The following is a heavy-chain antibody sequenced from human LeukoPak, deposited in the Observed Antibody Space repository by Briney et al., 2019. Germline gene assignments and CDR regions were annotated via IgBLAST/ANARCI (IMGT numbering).Heavy chain of an antibody. CDR2: INPGNSDI. CDR1: GSNFASQW. CDR3: STRAFSDTSPVA. V-gene: IGHV5-51*01. D-gene: IGHD3-22*01. J-gene: IGHJ5*02. Sequence: GASLKISCKHSGSNFASQWIGWVRPLPGKGLEWMGIINPGNSDIVYTPSFQGQVSFSADKSTSTVFLQWGSLKASDSAMYYCSTRAFSDTSPVAWGQGTLVTVSS.